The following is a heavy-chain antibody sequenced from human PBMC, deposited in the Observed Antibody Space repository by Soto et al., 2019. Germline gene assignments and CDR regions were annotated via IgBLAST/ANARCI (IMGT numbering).Heavy chain of an antibody. CDR2: INPNSGGT. CDR3: ARGHRTVKTYEDIXVVVAATRVNYYYGMDV. D-gene: IGHD2-15*01. J-gene: IGHJ6*01. CDR1: GYTFTGYY. V-gene: IGHV1-2*02. Sequence: APVKVSCKASGYTFTGYYMHWVRQAPGQGLEWMGWINPNSGGTNYAQKFQGRVTMTRDTSISTAYMELSRLRSDDTAVYYCARGHRTVKTYEDIXVVVAATRVNYYYGMDVWGQGTTVTVSS.